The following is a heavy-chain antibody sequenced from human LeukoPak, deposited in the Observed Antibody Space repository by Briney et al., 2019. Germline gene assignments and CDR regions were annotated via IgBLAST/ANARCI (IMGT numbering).Heavy chain of an antibody. CDR3: ASRSSSWYPLRY. V-gene: IGHV1-69*04. D-gene: IGHD6-13*01. CDR1: GGTFSSYA. Sequence: SVKVSCKASGGTFSSYAISWVRQAPGQGLEWMGRIIPILGIANYAQKFQGRVTITADKSTSTAYMELSSLRSEDTAVYYCASRSSSWYPLRYWGQGTLVTVSS. J-gene: IGHJ4*02. CDR2: IIPILGIA.